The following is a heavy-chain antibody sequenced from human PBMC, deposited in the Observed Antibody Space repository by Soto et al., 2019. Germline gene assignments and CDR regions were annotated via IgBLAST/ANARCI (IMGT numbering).Heavy chain of an antibody. V-gene: IGHV5-10-1*01. CDR1: GYSFINYW. Sequence: GESLKISCKASGYSFINYWIGWVRQMPGKGLEWMGRIDPSDSYTNYSPSFQGHVTISADKSISTAYLQWSSLKASDTAMYYCARLINYDYVWGSYRYPDAFDIWGQGTMVTVSS. J-gene: IGHJ3*02. D-gene: IGHD3-16*02. CDR2: IDPSDSYT. CDR3: ARLINYDYVWGSYRYPDAFDI.